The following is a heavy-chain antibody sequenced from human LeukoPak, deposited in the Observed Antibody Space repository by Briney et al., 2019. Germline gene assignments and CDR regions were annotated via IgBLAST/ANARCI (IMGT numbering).Heavy chain of an antibody. Sequence: SVKVSCKASGFTFTSSAVQWVRQARGQRLEWIGWIVVGSGNTNYAQKFQERVTITRDMSTSTAYMELSSLRSEDTAVYHCAAWGSSWYRYFDYWGQGTLVTVSS. CDR1: GFTFTSSA. CDR2: IVVGSGNT. CDR3: AAWGSSWYRYFDY. D-gene: IGHD6-13*01. V-gene: IGHV1-58*01. J-gene: IGHJ4*02.